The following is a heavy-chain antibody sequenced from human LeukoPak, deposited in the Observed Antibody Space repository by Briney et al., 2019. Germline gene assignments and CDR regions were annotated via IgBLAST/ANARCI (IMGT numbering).Heavy chain of an antibody. CDR3: ARVAGHHVFDY. D-gene: IGHD6-13*01. CDR2: INHSGST. V-gene: IGHV4-34*01. Sequence: PSETLSLTCAVYGGSFSGYYWSWIRQPPGKGLEWIGEINHSGSTNYNPSLKSRVTISVDTSKNQFSLKLSSVTAADTAVYYCARVAGHHVFDYWGQGTLVTVSS. J-gene: IGHJ4*02. CDR1: GGSFSGYY.